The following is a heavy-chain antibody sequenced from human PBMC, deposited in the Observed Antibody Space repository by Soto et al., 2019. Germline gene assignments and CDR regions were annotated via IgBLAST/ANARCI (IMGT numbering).Heavy chain of an antibody. V-gene: IGHV4-31*03. Sequence: SETLSLTCTVSGGSISGGGYYWSWIRQHPGKGLEWIGYIYYSGSTYYNPSLKSRVTISXXXXXXXXXXXXXXVXXADTAVYYCASGDYYDSSGYYWYYFDYWGQGTLVTVSS. CDR1: GGSISGGGYY. D-gene: IGHD3-22*01. CDR2: IYYSGST. J-gene: IGHJ4*02. CDR3: CASGDYYDSSGYYWYYFDY.